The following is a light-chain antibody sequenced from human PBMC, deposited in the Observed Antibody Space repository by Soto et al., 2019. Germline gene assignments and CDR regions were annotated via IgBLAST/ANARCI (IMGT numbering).Light chain of an antibody. CDR2: LGS. Sequence: IVLTQSPLSLPVTPGEPASISCRSNQSLLHADGYNSLDWYFQKPGQSPKLLIYLGSHRAAGVPERFSGSGSGTDFTLRISRVETGDAGLYYCMQALQSPLTFGGGTRVDIK. V-gene: IGKV2-28*01. CDR3: MQALQSPLT. J-gene: IGKJ4*01. CDR1: QSLLHADGYNS.